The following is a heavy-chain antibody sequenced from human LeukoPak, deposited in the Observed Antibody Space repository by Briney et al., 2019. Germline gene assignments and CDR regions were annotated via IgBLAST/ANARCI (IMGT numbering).Heavy chain of an antibody. Sequence: SGGSLRLSCAASGFTFSSYAMSWVRQAPGKGLEWVSAISGSGGSTYYADSVKGRFTISRDNSKNTLYLQMNSLRAEDTAVYYCARNVGITIFGVGTPFDYWGQGTLVTVSS. J-gene: IGHJ4*02. CDR2: ISGSGGST. CDR3: ARNVGITIFGVGTPFDY. V-gene: IGHV3-23*01. CDR1: GFTFSSYA. D-gene: IGHD3-3*01.